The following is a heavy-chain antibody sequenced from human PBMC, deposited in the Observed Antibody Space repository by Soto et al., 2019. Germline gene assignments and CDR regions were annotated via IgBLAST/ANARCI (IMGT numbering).Heavy chain of an antibody. CDR2: ISSSSSTI. J-gene: IGHJ3*02. D-gene: IGHD3-22*01. Sequence: PGGSLRLSSAASGFTFSSYRMNWVRQAPGKGLEGVSYISSSSSTIYYADSVKGRFTISRDNAKNSLYLQMNSPRDEDTAVYYCARDYYDSRGYIPSDTFDIWGEVTMASVS. V-gene: IGHV3-48*02. CDR3: ARDYYDSRGYIPSDTFDI. CDR1: GFTFSSYR.